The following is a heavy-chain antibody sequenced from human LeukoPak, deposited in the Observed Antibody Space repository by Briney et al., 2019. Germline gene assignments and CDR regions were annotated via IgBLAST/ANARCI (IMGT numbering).Heavy chain of an antibody. CDR3: ARAGPYSSSDY. CDR1: GFTFATYG. Sequence: ASVKVSCKASGFTFATYGITWVRQAPGQGLEWVGWISAYNGNTKYAQKLQGRVTMTTDTSTSTAYMELGSLRSDDTAVYYCARAGPYSSSDYWGQGTLVTVSS. J-gene: IGHJ4*02. D-gene: IGHD6-6*01. CDR2: ISAYNGNT. V-gene: IGHV1-18*01.